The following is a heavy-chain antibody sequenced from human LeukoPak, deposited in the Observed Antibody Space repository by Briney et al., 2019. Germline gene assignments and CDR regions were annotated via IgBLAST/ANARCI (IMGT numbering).Heavy chain of an antibody. CDR2: ISSSGSTI. CDR3: AKVGPSLVRGLIRGGARYYYNYMDV. Sequence: GGSLRLSCAASGFTFSSYEMSWVRQAPGKGLEWVSYISSSGSTIYYADSVKGRFAISRDTSKNTLYLQMNSLRAEDTAVYYCAKVGPSLVRGLIRGGARYYYNYMDVWGKGTTVTISS. CDR1: GFTFSSYE. J-gene: IGHJ6*03. D-gene: IGHD3-10*01. V-gene: IGHV3-48*03.